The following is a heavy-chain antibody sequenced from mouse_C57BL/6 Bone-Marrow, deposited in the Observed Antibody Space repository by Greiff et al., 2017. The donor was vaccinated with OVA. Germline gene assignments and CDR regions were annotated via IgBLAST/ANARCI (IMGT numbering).Heavy chain of an antibody. J-gene: IGHJ2*01. V-gene: IGHV1-76*01. CDR2: IYPGSGNT. CDR3: ARGPVPLDY. D-gene: IGHD1-1*01. CDR1: GYTFTDYY. Sequence: VQLQQSGAELVRPGASVKLSCKALGYTFTDYYINWVKQRPGQGLEWIARIYPGSGNTYYNEKFKGKATLTAEKSSSTAYMQLSSLTSEDSAVYFCARGPVPLDYWGQGTTLTVSS.